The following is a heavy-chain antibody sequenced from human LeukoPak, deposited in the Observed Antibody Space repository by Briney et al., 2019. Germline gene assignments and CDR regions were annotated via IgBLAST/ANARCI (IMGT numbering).Heavy chain of an antibody. Sequence: SVKVSCKASGGTFSSYAISWVRQAPGQGLEWMGRIIPILGTANYAQKFQGRVTITADKSTSTAYMELSSLRSEDTAVYYCASDIVVVPAAPYYYYYGMDVWGQGTTVTVSS. D-gene: IGHD2-2*01. V-gene: IGHV1-69*04. CDR1: GGTFSSYA. CDR2: IIPILGTA. CDR3: ASDIVVVPAAPYYYYYGMDV. J-gene: IGHJ6*02.